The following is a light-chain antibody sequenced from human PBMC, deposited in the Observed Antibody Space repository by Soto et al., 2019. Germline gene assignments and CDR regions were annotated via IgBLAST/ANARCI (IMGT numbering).Light chain of an antibody. Sequence: EFVLTQSPDSCSWSPGERASLSCRVSQSVSTNSLAWYQQKPGQAPSPLIYGASSRVTGTPDRFSGSGSGTDFTLFISRLEPEDFAVYYCQQYGSSVLTFGGGTKVDIK. CDR3: QQYGSSVLT. CDR1: QSVSTNS. V-gene: IGKV3-20*01. J-gene: IGKJ4*01. CDR2: GAS.